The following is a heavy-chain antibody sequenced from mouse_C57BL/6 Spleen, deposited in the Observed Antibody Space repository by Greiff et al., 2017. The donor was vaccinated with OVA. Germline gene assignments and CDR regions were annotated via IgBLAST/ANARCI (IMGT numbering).Heavy chain of an antibody. Sequence: QVQLKQPGAELVKPGASVKLSCKASGYTFTSYWMHWVKQRPGRGLEWIGRIDPNSGGTKYNEKFKSKATLTVDKPSSTAYMQLSSLTSEDSAVYYCAREGITTVVEGFDYWGQGTTLTVSS. D-gene: IGHD1-1*01. J-gene: IGHJ2*01. CDR1: GYTFTSYW. CDR2: IDPNSGGT. CDR3: AREGITTVVEGFDY. V-gene: IGHV1-72*01.